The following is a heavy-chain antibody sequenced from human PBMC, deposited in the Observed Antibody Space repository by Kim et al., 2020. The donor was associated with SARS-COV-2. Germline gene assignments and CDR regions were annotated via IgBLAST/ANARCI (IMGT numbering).Heavy chain of an antibody. CDR3: ARRPIEYSSTTTKDAFDI. CDR2: ISSSGSTI. Sequence: GGSLRLSWAASGFTFSDYYMSWIRQAPGKGLEWVSYISSSGSTIYYADSVKGRFTISRDNAKNSLYLQMNSLRAEDTAVYYCARRPIEYSSTTTKDAFDIWGQGTMVTVSS. D-gene: IGHD6-6*01. CDR1: GFTFSDYY. J-gene: IGHJ3*02. V-gene: IGHV3-11*01.